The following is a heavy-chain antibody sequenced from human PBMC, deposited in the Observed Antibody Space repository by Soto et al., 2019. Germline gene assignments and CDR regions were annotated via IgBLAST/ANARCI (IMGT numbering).Heavy chain of an antibody. CDR1: GGTFSNYA. Sequence: QVQLVQSGAEVKKPGSSVKVSCKVSGGTFSNYAIDWVRLAPGHGLEWMGGIVPIFGTTYYTQKFQGRATIIADDSXTXSYLEMSSLRSEETDISYCARVEAVVGLYNYHGLDVWGQGTAVTVSS. CDR3: ARVEAVVGLYNYHGLDV. V-gene: IGHV1-69*12. D-gene: IGHD6-19*01. CDR2: IVPIFGTT. J-gene: IGHJ6*02.